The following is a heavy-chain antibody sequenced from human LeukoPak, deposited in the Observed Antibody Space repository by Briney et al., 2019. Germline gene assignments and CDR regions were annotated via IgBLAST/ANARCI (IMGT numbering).Heavy chain of an antibody. J-gene: IGHJ4*02. CDR2: ISNSGTTI. CDR1: GFTFSEYY. D-gene: IGHD3-10*01. V-gene: IGHV3-11*01. CDR3: ARDFYGSRSYIDY. Sequence: GGSRRLSCAASGFTFSEYYMSWIRQAPGKGLEWISYISNSGTTIYYTDSVKGRFTISRDNAKNSLYLQVNSLRVEDTAVYYCARDFYGSRSYIDYWGQGTLVTVSP.